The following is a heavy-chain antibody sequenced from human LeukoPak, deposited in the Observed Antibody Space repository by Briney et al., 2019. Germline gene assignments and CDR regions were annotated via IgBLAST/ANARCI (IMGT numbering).Heavy chain of an antibody. Sequence: SETLSLTCTVSGGSISTSHYWIWIRQPPGKGLEWIGSIFHRGSTYYNSSLKSRITLSVDTSKNQFSLKLSSVTAADTAVYYCAKGFGAYGYYYGMDVWGQGTTVTVPS. D-gene: IGHD4-17*01. CDR1: GGSISTSHY. CDR3: AKGFGAYGYYYGMDV. J-gene: IGHJ6*02. V-gene: IGHV4-39*07. CDR2: IFHRGST.